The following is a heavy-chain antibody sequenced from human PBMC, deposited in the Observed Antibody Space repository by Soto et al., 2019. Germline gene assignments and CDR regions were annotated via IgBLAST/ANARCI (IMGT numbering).Heavy chain of an antibody. CDR1: GYSFTSYW. CDR3: ARPRIAAAGTGYWFDP. D-gene: IGHD6-13*01. J-gene: IGHJ5*02. V-gene: IGHV5-51*01. CDR2: IYPGDSDP. Sequence: GESLKISCKGSGYSFTSYWIGWVRQMPGKGLEWMGIIYPGDSDPRYSPSFQGQVTISADKSISTAYLQWSSLKASDTAMYYCARPRIAAAGTGYWFDPWGQGTLVTVSS.